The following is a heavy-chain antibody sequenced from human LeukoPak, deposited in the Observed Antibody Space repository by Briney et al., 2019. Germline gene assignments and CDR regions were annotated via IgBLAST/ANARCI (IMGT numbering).Heavy chain of an antibody. V-gene: IGHV3-66*02. CDR2: IYSGGST. D-gene: IGHD2-15*01. Sequence: GGSLRLSCAASGFTVSSNYMTWVRQAPGKGLEWVSIIYSGGSTFYADSGKGRFTISRDNSKNTLYLQMNSLRAEDTAVYYCARGYCSGHSCYEFDYWGQGTLVTVSS. J-gene: IGHJ4*02. CDR1: GFTVSSNY. CDR3: ARGYCSGHSCYEFDY.